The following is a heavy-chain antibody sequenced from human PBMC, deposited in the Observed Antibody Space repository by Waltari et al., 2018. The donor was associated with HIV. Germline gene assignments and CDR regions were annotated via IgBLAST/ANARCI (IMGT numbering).Heavy chain of an antibody. D-gene: IGHD2-8*01. V-gene: IGHV3-21*06. J-gene: IGHJ4*02. CDR3: TRANGPSDY. CDR1: GLMYISYS. Sequence: EVQIVQSGGGLVKPGESLRLACHVSGLMYISYSMHWVRQSPGKGLEWVSSINSRGSFIYYSDSVKGRFTVARDNANNSLYLQMNNLRDDDTAVYFCTRANGPSDYWGQGVLVTVSS. CDR2: INSRGSFI.